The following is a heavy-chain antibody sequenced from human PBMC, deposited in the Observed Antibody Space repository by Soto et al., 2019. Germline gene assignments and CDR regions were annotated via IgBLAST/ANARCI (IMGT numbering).Heavy chain of an antibody. Sequence: EVQLVESGGGLVQPGGSLRLTCAASGFTFSTYDMHWVRQPTGKGLEWVSAIGTAGDTYYPGSAKGRFTISRENAKNSLYLQMNSLRPGDTAVYYCAREQYCSRTSCQGSRALDIWGQGTMVTVSS. D-gene: IGHD2-2*01. CDR3: AREQYCSRTSCQGSRALDI. CDR1: GFTFSTYD. CDR2: IGTAGDT. V-gene: IGHV3-13*01. J-gene: IGHJ3*02.